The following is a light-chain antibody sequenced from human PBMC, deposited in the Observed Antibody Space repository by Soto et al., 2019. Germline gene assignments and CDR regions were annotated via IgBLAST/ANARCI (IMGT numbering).Light chain of an antibody. CDR3: QHMRT. CDR2: DAT. Sequence: IQMTKSPSILSASVGAIATITCRASQTIDSWVAWYQQKPAKAPKLLVYDATSLESGVPSRFSGSGLGTEFSLTISSLQPDDFGSYYCQHMRTFGQGTKVDIK. CDR1: QTIDSW. V-gene: IGKV1-5*01. J-gene: IGKJ1*01.